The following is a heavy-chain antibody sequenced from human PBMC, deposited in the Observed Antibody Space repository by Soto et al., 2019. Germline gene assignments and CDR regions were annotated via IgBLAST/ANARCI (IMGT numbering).Heavy chain of an antibody. V-gene: IGHV1-69*01. Sequence: QVQLVQSGAEVKKPGSSVKVSCKASGGTFSSYAISWVRQAPGQGLEWMGGIIPIFGTANYAQKFQGRVKITADESTSTAYMELSSLRSEDTAVYYCARDLRWEGWTSDAFDIWGQGTMVTVSS. CDR3: ARDLRWEGWTSDAFDI. CDR2: IIPIFGTA. D-gene: IGHD1-26*01. CDR1: GGTFSSYA. J-gene: IGHJ3*02.